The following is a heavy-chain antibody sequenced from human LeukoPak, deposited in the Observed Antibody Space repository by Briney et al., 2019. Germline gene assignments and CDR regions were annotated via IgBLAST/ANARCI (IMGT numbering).Heavy chain of an antibody. CDR1: GYSFTSYW. J-gene: IGHJ4*02. CDR2: IDPSDSYT. Sequence: GESLKISCKGSGYSFTSYWISWVRQMPGKGLEWMGRIDPSDSYTNYSPSLQGHVTISADKSISTAYLQWSSLKASDTAMYYCASEAKYCSGGSCYSRYFDYWGQGTLVTVSS. V-gene: IGHV5-10-1*01. D-gene: IGHD2-15*01. CDR3: ASEAKYCSGGSCYSRYFDY.